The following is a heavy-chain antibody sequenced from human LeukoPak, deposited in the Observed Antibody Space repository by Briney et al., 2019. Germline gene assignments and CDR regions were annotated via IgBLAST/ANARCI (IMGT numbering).Heavy chain of an antibody. J-gene: IGHJ4*02. CDR1: GYMFTGHY. D-gene: IGHD5-24*01. CDR3: AREMATSHTTNDY. Sequence: HVASVKVSCKASGYMFTGHYMHWVRQAPGQGLEWMGWINPNSGVTNYAQKFQGRVTMTRDTSIRTVYMELSRLTSDDTAMYYCAREMATSHTTNDYWGQGTLVTVSS. V-gene: IGHV1-2*02. CDR2: INPNSGVT.